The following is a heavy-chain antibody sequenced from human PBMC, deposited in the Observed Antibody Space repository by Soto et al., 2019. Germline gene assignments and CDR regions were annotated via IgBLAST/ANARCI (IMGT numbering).Heavy chain of an antibody. D-gene: IGHD1-20*01. V-gene: IGHV3-7*01. CDR2: IKRDGSET. CDR1: TFIFSTYW. J-gene: IGHJ4*02. Sequence: EVQLVESGGGLVQPGGSLRLSCAAPTFIFSTYWMTWVRQAPGKGLEWVANIKRDGSETHYADSVKGRFTISRDNAKNLLFMQMNSLRVEDTAVYYCVVDGNNWNDFDYWGQGTLVTVSS. CDR3: VVDGNNWNDFDY.